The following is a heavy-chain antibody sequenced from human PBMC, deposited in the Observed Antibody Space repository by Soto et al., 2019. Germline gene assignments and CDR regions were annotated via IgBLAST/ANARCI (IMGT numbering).Heavy chain of an antibody. CDR3: ARVPTIFVPIDY. CDR1: GFTFSSYS. J-gene: IGHJ4*02. Sequence: GSLRLSCAASGFTFSSYSMNWVRQAPGKGLEWVSSISSSSSYIYYADSVKGRFTISRDNAKNSLYLQMNSLRAEDTAVYYCARVPTIFVPIDYWGQGTLVTVSS. CDR2: ISSSSSYI. D-gene: IGHD3-3*01. V-gene: IGHV3-21*01.